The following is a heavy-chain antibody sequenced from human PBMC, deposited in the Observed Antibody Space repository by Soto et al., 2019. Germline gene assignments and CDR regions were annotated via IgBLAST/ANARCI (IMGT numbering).Heavy chain of an antibody. J-gene: IGHJ6*03. CDR1: GYTFTGYY. V-gene: IGHV1-2*04. CDR2: INPNSGGT. Sequence: QVQLVQSGAEVKKPGASVKVSCKASGYTFTGYYMHWVRQAPGQGLEWMGWINPNSGGTNYAQKFQGWVTMTRDTAISTAYMELSRLRSDDTAVYYCARDRGSRDYCYYLDVWGKGTTVTVSS. D-gene: IGHD3-10*01. CDR3: ARDRGSRDYCYYLDV.